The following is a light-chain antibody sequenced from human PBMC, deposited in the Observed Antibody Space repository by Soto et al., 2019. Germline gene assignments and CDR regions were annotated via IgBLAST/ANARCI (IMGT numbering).Light chain of an antibody. CDR2: DVS. CDR3: CSYTTSNTRQIV. J-gene: IGLJ1*01. CDR1: SSDVGGYNY. Sequence: QPASVSGSHGQSITISCTGTSSDVGGYNYVSWYQQHPGKAPKFMIYDVSNRPSGVSNRFSGSKSGNTASLTISGLQAEDEADYYCCSYTTSNTRQIVFGTGTKLTVL. V-gene: IGLV2-14*01.